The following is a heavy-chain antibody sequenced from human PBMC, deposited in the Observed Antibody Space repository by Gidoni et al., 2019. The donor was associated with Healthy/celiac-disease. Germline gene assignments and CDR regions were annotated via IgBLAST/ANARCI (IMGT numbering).Heavy chain of an antibody. J-gene: IGHJ3*02. V-gene: IGHV4-61*02. CDR2: IYTSGST. Sequence: QVQLQESGPGLVKPSQTLSLTCTVSGGSISSGSYYWSWIRQPAGKGLEWIGRIYTSGSTNYNPSLKSRVTISVDTSKNQFSLKLSSVTAADTAVYYCARHCTGGVCYIEDAFDIWGQGTMVTVSS. D-gene: IGHD2-8*02. CDR3: ARHCTGGVCYIEDAFDI. CDR1: GGSISSGSYY.